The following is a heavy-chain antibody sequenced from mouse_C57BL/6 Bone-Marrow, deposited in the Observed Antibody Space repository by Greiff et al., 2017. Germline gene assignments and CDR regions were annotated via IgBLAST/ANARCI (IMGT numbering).Heavy chain of an antibody. Sequence: VQLQQSGAELVKPGASVKLSCTASGFNIKDYYLHWVKQRTEQGLEWIGRIDPEDGETKYAPKFQGKATITADPSSNKAYLQLSSLTSEDTAVYYCARLYYSGSSYAWYCDYRGQGTTRAVSS. CDR2: IDPEDGET. CDR1: GFNIKDYY. D-gene: IGHD1-1*01. V-gene: IGHV14-2*01. CDR3: ARLYYSGSSYAWYCDY. J-gene: IGHJ2*01.